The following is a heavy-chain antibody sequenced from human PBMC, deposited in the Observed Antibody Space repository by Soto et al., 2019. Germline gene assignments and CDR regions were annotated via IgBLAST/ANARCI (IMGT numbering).Heavy chain of an antibody. J-gene: IGHJ5*02. CDR1: GGSFSGYY. V-gene: IGHV4-34*01. Sequence: SETLSLTCAVYGGSFSGYYWSWIRQPPGKGLEWIGEINHSGSTNYNPSLKSRVTISVDTSKNQFSLKLSSVTAADTAVYYCARGRVAARNWFDPWGQGTLVTV. CDR3: ARGRVAARNWFDP. D-gene: IGHD2-15*01. CDR2: INHSGST.